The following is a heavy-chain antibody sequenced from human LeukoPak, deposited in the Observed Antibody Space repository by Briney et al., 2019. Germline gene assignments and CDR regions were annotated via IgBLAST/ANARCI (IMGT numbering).Heavy chain of an antibody. V-gene: IGHV4-34*09. J-gene: IGHJ3*02. Sequence: PSETLSLTCAVYGGSFSGYYWSWIRQPPGKGLEWIGEINHSGSTNYNPSLKSRVTISVDTSKNQFSLKLSSVTAADTAVYYCARDQEYYDFWSGYYRVDAFDIWGQGTMVTVSS. CDR2: INHSGST. CDR1: GGSFSGYY. CDR3: ARDQEYYDFWSGYYRVDAFDI. D-gene: IGHD3-3*01.